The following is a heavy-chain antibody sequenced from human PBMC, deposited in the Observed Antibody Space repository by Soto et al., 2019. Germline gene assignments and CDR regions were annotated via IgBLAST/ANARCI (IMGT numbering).Heavy chain of an antibody. CDR2: IAGGGVPT. CDR3: TGASSYAFDY. Sequence: EVQLVESGGGLVRSGESLRLSCVASGFTFSAYSMNWVRQTPGGGLEWIAHIAGGGVPTYYAASVKGRFTISRDKGKNSLYLQMNTLKGEDSGIYYCTGASSYAFDYWGQGALVTVSS. V-gene: IGHV3-48*01. D-gene: IGHD2-2*01. J-gene: IGHJ4*02. CDR1: GFTFSAYS.